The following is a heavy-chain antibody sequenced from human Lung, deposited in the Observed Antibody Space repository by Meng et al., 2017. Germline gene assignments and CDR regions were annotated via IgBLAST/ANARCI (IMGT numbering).Heavy chain of an antibody. CDR2: IYNSGST. Sequence: QVQVQDAGPGMVNPSQTLSLCWTVSGGSISSSNYYWSWIRQPPGKGLEWSGHIYNSGSTYYNPSLKSRITISVDTSKNQFALKLSSVTAADTAVYYCARGQKGYFDLWGRGTLVTVSS. V-gene: IGHV4-30-4*01. CDR1: GGSISSSNYY. J-gene: IGHJ2*01. CDR3: ARGQKGYFDL.